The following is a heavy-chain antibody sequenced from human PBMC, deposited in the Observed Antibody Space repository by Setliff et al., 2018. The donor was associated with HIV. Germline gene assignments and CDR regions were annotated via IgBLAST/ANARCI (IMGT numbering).Heavy chain of an antibody. CDR1: GYTFTTYG. V-gene: IGHV1-18*01. Sequence: ASVKVSCKTSGYTFTTYGITWVRQAPGQGLEWMGWISPFNGNTNFAQKFQGRVTMTTDTSTTTAYMELRNLTSDDTAVYFCARQFSNSFDSWGQGTLVTVSS. CDR2: ISPFNGNT. J-gene: IGHJ4*02. D-gene: IGHD7-27*01. CDR3: ARQFSNSFDS.